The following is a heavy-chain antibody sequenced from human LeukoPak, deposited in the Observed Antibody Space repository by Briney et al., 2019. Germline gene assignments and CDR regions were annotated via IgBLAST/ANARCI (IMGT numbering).Heavy chain of an antibody. V-gene: IGHV3-23*01. D-gene: IGHD6-19*01. CDR3: AXENXXYSSGWXXXDY. CDR2: ISGSGGST. Sequence: GGSLRLSCAASGFTFSSYAMSWVRQAPGKGLEWVSAISGSGGSTYYADSVKGRFTISRDNSKNTLYLQMNRLRAEDTAVYYXAXENXXYSSGWXXXDYWGXXXXVTV. CDR1: GFTFSSYA. J-gene: IGHJ4*01.